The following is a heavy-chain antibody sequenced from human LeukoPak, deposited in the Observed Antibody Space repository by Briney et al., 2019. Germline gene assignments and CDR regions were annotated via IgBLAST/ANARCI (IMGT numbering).Heavy chain of an antibody. CDR1: GFTFSSYW. CDR2: IKQDGSEK. V-gene: IGHV3-7*03. J-gene: IGHJ4*02. Sequence: GGSLRLSCAASGFTFSSYWMSWVRQAPGKGLEWVPNIKQDGSEKYYVDSVKGRFTISRDNAKNSLYLQMNSLRAEDTAAYYCARDPYYYDSSGYSPWGQGTLVTVSS. D-gene: IGHD3-22*01. CDR3: ARDPYYYDSSGYSP.